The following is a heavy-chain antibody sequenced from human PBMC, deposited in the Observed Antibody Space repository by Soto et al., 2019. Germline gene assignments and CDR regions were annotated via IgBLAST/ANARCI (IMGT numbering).Heavy chain of an antibody. CDR3: ARHIPYCSTTSCPYYYGMDV. J-gene: IGHJ6*02. D-gene: IGHD2-2*01. V-gene: IGHV5-51*01. CDR1: GYSFTSYW. Sequence: PGESLKISCKGSGYSFTSYWIGWVRPMPGKGLEWMGIIYPGDSDTRYSPSFQGQVTISADKFISTAYLQWSSLKASDTAMYYCARHIPYCSTTSCPYYYGMDVWGQGTTVTVSS. CDR2: IYPGDSDT.